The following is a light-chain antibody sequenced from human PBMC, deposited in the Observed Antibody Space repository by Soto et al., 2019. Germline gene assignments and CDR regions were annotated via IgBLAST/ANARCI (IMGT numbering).Light chain of an antibody. CDR2: GAS. CDR3: QQYNNWPRT. Sequence: EIVMTQSPATLSVSPGERATLSCRASQSVSSNLAWYQQKPGQAPRLLIYGASTRAAGIPARFSGSGSGTAFTLNISRLQSEDFAVYYGQQYNNWPRTFGQGTKVEI. V-gene: IGKV3-15*01. J-gene: IGKJ1*01. CDR1: QSVSSN.